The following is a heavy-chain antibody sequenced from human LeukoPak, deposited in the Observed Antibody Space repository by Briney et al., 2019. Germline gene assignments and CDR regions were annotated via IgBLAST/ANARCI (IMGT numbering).Heavy chain of an antibody. CDR2: INHSGST. J-gene: IGHJ4*02. CDR1: GGSFSGYY. CDR3: ASQRPDIVVVPAAPFDY. Sequence: SETLSLTCAVYGGSFSGYYWSWIRQPLGKGLEWIGEINHSGSTNYNPSLKSRVTISVDTSKNQFSLKLSSVTAADTAVYYCASQRPDIVVVPAAPFDYWGQGTLVTVSS. D-gene: IGHD2-2*01. V-gene: IGHV4-34*01.